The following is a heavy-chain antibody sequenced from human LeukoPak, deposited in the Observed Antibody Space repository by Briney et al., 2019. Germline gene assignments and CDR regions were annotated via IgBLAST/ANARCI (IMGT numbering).Heavy chain of an antibody. Sequence: SETLSLTCTVSGGSISSGDYYWSWIRQPPGKGLEWIGYIYYSGSTYYNPSLKSRVTISVDTSKNQFSLKLSSVTAADTAVYYCASGPTNDAFDIWGQGTMVTVSS. V-gene: IGHV4-30-4*01. CDR1: GGSISSGDYY. J-gene: IGHJ3*02. CDR2: IYYSGST. CDR3: ASGPTNDAFDI. D-gene: IGHD2-8*01.